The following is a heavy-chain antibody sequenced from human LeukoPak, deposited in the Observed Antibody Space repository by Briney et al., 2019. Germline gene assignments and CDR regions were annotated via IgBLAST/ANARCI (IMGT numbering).Heavy chain of an antibody. CDR3: ARDGVRRFGELNAFDI. Sequence: GSPRLSCAASGFTFSSYGMHWVRQAPGKGLEWVAVIWYDGSNKYYADSVKGRFTISRDNSKNTLYLQMNSLRAEDTAVYYCARDGVRRFGELNAFDIWGQETMVTVSS. CDR1: GFTFSSYG. J-gene: IGHJ3*02. CDR2: IWYDGSNK. V-gene: IGHV3-33*01. D-gene: IGHD3-10*01.